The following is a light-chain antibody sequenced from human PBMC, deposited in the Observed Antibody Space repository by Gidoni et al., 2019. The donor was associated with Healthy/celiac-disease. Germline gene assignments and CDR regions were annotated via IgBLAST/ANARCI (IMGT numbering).Light chain of an antibody. J-gene: IGKJ3*01. V-gene: IGKV3-20*01. CDR1: QRVSSSY. CDR3: QQYGSSPFT. CDR2: GAS. Sequence: EIVLTQSPGTLSLSPGERATLSCSASQRVSSSYLAWYQQKPGQAPRLLIYGASSRATGIPDRFSGSGSGTDFTLIISRLEPEDFAVYYCQQYGSSPFTFGPGTKVDIK.